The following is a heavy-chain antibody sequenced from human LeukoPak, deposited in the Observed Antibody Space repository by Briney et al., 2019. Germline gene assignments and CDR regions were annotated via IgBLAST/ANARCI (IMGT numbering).Heavy chain of an antibody. CDR2: ISSSGSTI. J-gene: IGHJ3*02. CDR1: GFTFSSYE. D-gene: IGHD3-10*01. Sequence: GGSLRLSCAASGFTFSSYEMNWVRQAPGKGLEWVSYISSSGSTIYYADSVKGRFTISRDNAKNSLYLQMNSLRAEDTAVHYCARGDSSRLLWFGELLRFNAFDIWGQGTMVTVSS. CDR3: ARGDSSRLLWFGELLRFNAFDI. V-gene: IGHV3-48*03.